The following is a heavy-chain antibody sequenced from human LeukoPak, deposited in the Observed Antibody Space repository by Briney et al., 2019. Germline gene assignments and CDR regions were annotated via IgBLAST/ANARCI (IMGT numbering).Heavy chain of an antibody. CDR1: GYTFTNYG. CDR3: ARDPMVRGVPRAFDI. CDR2: ISAYNGNT. Sequence: GASVKVSCKASGYTFTNYGISWVRQAPGQGLEWMGWISAYNGNTNYAQKLQGRVTMTIDTSTSTAYMELRSLRSDDTAMYYCARDPMVRGVPRAFDIWGQGTMVTVSS. J-gene: IGHJ3*02. D-gene: IGHD3-10*01. V-gene: IGHV1-18*01.